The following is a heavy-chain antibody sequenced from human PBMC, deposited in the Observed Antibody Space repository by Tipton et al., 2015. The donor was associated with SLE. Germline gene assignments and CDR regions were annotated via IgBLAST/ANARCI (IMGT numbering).Heavy chain of an antibody. D-gene: IGHD3-22*01. CDR2: INHSGST. CDR1: GFTFSGYY. Sequence: LRLSCAASGFTFSGYYWSWIRQPPGKGLEWIGEINHSGSTNYNPSLKSRVTISVDTSKNLFSLKLSSVTAADTAIYYCARDSPYDSSGYYSDYWGQGTQVTVSS. J-gene: IGHJ4*02. V-gene: IGHV4-34*01. CDR3: ARDSPYDSSGYYSDY.